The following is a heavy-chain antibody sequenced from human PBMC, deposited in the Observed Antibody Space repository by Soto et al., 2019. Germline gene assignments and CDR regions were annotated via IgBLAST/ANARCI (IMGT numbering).Heavy chain of an antibody. D-gene: IGHD6-19*01. CDR2: ISSNGVGT. J-gene: IGHJ6*03. CDR1: GGSISNHY. V-gene: IGHV3-64*01. CDR3: ARREQSDYYYMDV. Sequence: ETLSLTCTVSGGSISNHYWSWIRQAPGKVLEYVSGISSNGVGTYYANSVKDRFTISRDNSKNTLYLQMGSLRAEDMAVYYCARREQSDYYYMDVWGKGTSVTVSS.